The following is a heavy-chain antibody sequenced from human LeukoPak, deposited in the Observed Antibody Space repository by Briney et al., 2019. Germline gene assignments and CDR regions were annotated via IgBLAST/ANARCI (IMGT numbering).Heavy chain of an antibody. CDR1: AGSISSNY. D-gene: IGHD1-26*01. CDR3: ARGATPRDY. J-gene: IGHJ4*02. CDR2: IYYSGST. Sequence: PSETLSLTGTVSAGSISSNYWSWIRQPPGKGLEWIGYIYYSGSTNYNPSLKSRVTISVDTSKNQFSLKLSSVTAADTAVYYCARGATPRDYWGQGTLVTVSS. V-gene: IGHV4-59*08.